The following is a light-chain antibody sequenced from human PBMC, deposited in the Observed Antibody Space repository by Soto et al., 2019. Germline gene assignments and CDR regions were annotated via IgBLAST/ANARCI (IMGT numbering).Light chain of an antibody. CDR3: QHYSNWSPIT. Sequence: EIVMTQSPATLSVSPGERATLSCRASQSVSSNLAWYQQKPGQAPRLLIFGASTRATGIPARFSGSGSGTDFTLTISSLQSEDFAVYYCQHYSNWSPITFGQGTRLEIK. CDR1: QSVSSN. J-gene: IGKJ5*01. CDR2: GAS. V-gene: IGKV3-15*01.